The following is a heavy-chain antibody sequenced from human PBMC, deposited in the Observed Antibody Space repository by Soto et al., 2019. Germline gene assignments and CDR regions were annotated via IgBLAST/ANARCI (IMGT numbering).Heavy chain of an antibody. CDR3: AKEGIAAAGGGMDV. D-gene: IGHD6-13*01. Sequence: QVQLVESGGGVVQPGRSLRLSCAASGFTFSSYGMHWVRQAPGKGLEWVAVISYDGSNKYYADSVKGRFTISRDNSKNKTYLQRNSLGAEDTAVCYCAKEGIAAAGGGMDVWGQGTTVTVSS. J-gene: IGHJ6*02. V-gene: IGHV3-30*18. CDR2: ISYDGSNK. CDR1: GFTFSSYG.